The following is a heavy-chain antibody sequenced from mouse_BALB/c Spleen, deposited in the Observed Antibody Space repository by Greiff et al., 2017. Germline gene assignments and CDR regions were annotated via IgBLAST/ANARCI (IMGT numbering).Heavy chain of an antibody. V-gene: IGHV1-55*01. J-gene: IGHJ3*01. CDR1: GYNFTSYW. Sequence: QVQLQQPGAELVKPGTSVKLSCKASGYNFTSYWINWVKLRPGQGLEWIGDIYPGSGSTNYNEKFKSKATLTVDTSSSTAYMQLSSLASEDSALYYCARSAYWGQGTLVTVSA. CDR2: IYPGSGST. CDR3: ARSAY.